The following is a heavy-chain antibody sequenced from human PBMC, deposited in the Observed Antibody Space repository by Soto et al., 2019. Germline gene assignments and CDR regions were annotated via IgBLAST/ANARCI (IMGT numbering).Heavy chain of an antibody. CDR1: GYTFTSYY. Sequence: VASVKVSCKASGYTFTSYYMHWVRQAPGQGLEWMGIINPSGGSTSYAQKFQGRVTMTRDTSTSTVYMELSSLRSEDTAVYYCARAYLLPSTGDRHFDYWGQGTLVTVSS. D-gene: IGHD7-27*01. CDR3: ARAYLLPSTGDRHFDY. V-gene: IGHV1-46*01. J-gene: IGHJ4*02. CDR2: INPSGGST.